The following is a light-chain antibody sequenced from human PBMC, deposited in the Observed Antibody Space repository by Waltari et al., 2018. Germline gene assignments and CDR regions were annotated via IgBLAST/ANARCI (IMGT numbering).Light chain of an antibody. CDR1: QSISSW. CDR3: QQYNLYPMYT. Sequence: DIQMTQSPSTLSASVGDRVTITCRASQSISSWLAWYQQKQGKAPKLLIYEASSLEIGVPSRFSGSGSGTEFTLTISSLQPDDFATYYCQQYNLYPMYTFGQGTKLEIK. J-gene: IGKJ2*01. V-gene: IGKV1-5*03. CDR2: EAS.